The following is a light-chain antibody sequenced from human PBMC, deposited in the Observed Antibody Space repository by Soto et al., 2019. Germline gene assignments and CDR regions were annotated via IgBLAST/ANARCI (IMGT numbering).Light chain of an antibody. J-gene: IGKJ2*01. CDR2: GAS. Sequence: EIVLTQSPGTLSLSPGERATLSCRASPSVSSSYLAWYQQKPVQAPRLLIYGASSRATGIPDRFSGSGSGTDFTLTISRLETEDFAVYYCQQYGSSPVTFGQGTKVEIK. CDR1: PSVSSSY. V-gene: IGKV3-20*01. CDR3: QQYGSSPVT.